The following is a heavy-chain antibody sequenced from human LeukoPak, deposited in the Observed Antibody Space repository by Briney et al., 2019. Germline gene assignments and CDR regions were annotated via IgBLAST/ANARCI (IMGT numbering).Heavy chain of an antibody. Sequence: GGSLRLSCAASGFTFSSYSMSWVRQAPGKGLEWVANIKEDGGEKYYVDSVKGRFTISRDNAKNSLYLQMNSLRAEDTAVYYCLGYSYGFPYYFDYWGQGTLVTVSS. V-gene: IGHV3-7*01. CDR2: IKEDGGEK. CDR3: LGYSYGFPYYFDY. J-gene: IGHJ4*02. D-gene: IGHD5-18*01. CDR1: GFTFSSYS.